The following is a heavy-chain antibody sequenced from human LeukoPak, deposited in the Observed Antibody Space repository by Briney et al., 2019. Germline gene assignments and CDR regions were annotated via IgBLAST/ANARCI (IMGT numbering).Heavy chain of an antibody. CDR2: INPSGTIK. CDR3: ARDPPYSSVARRFDY. V-gene: IGHV1-46*01. J-gene: IGHJ4*02. CDR1: GYTFTNYY. D-gene: IGHD6-19*01. Sequence: ASVKVSCKASGYTFTNYYMHWVRQAPGQGLEWMGIINPSGTIKSYAQKFQGRVTMTRDTSTSTVYMELSSLRSEDTAVYYCARDPPYSSVARRFDYWGQGTLVTVSS.